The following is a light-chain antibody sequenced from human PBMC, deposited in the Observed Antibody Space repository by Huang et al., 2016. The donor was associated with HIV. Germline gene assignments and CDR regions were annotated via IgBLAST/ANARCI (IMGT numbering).Light chain of an antibody. V-gene: IGKV3-15*01. CDR3: QQYNNWPPIT. CDR2: GAS. Sequence: EIVMTQSPATLSVSPGERATLSCRASQRVSSNFAGYQQKPGQAPRRLIYGASTRATGSPARFSVSGSGTEFTLTLSSLQSEDFAVYYCQQYNNWPPITFGQGTRLEIK. CDR1: QRVSSN. J-gene: IGKJ5*01.